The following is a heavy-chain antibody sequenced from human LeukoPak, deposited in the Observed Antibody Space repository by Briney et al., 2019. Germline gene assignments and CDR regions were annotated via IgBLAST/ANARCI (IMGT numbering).Heavy chain of an antibody. D-gene: IGHD2-2*01. J-gene: IGHJ4*02. V-gene: IGHV1-2*02. Sequence: GASVKVSCRASGYTFTGYYMHWVRQAPGQGLEWMGWINPNSGGTNYAQKFQGRVTMTRDTSISIAYMELSRLRSDDTAVYYCARVRGRCSSTSCSMPFDYWGQGTLVTVSS. CDR3: ARVRGRCSSTSCSMPFDY. CDR1: GYTFTGYY. CDR2: INPNSGGT.